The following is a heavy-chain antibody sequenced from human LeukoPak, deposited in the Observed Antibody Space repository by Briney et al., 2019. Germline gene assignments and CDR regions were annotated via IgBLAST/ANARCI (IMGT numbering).Heavy chain of an antibody. CDR2: ISRSGST. D-gene: IGHD6-6*01. Sequence: SETLSLTCAVYGGSFSTYYWNWIRQPPGKGLEWIGEISRSGSTNYNPSLKSRVTISVDTSKNQFSLNLRSVTAADTAVYYCAKSGRDQLVRTNNWFDPWGQGTQVTVSS. CDR1: GGSFSTYY. J-gene: IGHJ5*02. V-gene: IGHV4-34*01. CDR3: AKSGRDQLVRTNNWFDP.